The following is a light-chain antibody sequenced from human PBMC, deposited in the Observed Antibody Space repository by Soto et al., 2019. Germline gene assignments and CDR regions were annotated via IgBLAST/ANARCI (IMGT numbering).Light chain of an antibody. CDR1: SSDVADYNS. Sequence: QSVLTQPASVSGSPGQSITISCTGTSSDVADYNSVSWFQQHPGKAPKLMIYEVTNRPSGVSNRFSGSKSGNTASLTISGLQAEDEANYYCSSYTSSSTLVFGGGTKLTVL. J-gene: IGLJ2*01. V-gene: IGLV2-14*01. CDR2: EVT. CDR3: SSYTSSSTLV.